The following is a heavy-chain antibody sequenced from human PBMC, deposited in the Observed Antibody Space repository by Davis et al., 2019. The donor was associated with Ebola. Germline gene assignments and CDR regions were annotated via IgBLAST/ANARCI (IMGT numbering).Heavy chain of an antibody. J-gene: IGHJ4*02. V-gene: IGHV3-9*03. CDR1: GFTFDDYA. CDR3: AKGGMDGYNTYYFDY. CDR2: ISWNSGSI. Sequence: SLKISCAASGFTFDDYAMHWVRQAPGKGLEWVSGISWNSGSIGYADSVKGRFTISRDNAKNSLYLQMNSLRAEDMALYYCAKGGMDGYNTYYFDYWGQGTLVTVSS. D-gene: IGHD5-24*01.